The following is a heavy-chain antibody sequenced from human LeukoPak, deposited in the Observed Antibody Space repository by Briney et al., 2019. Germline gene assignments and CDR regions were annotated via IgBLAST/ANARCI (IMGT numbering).Heavy chain of an antibody. Sequence: SETLSLTCTVSGGSISSYYWSWIRQPAGKGLEWIGRIYISGSTNYNPSLKSRVTMSVDTSKNQFSLKLSFVTAADTAVYYCARDYYDSSGYYYYYGMDVWGQGTTVTVSS. D-gene: IGHD3-22*01. V-gene: IGHV4-4*07. CDR1: GGSISSYY. CDR3: ARDYYDSSGYYYYYGMDV. J-gene: IGHJ6*02. CDR2: IYISGST.